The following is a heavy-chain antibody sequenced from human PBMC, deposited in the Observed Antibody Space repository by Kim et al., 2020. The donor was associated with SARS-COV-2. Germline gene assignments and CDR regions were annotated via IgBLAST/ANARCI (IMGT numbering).Heavy chain of an antibody. CDR3: AKGSQLLWFGELPW. CDR1: GFTFDDYA. V-gene: IGHV3-9*01. Sequence: GGSLRLSCAASGFTFDDYAMHWVRQAPGKGLEWVSGISWNSGSIGYADSVKGRFTISRDNAKNSLYLQMNSLRAEDTALYYCAKGSQLLWFGELPWWGQGTLVTVSS. J-gene: IGHJ4*02. CDR2: ISWNSGSI. D-gene: IGHD3-10*01.